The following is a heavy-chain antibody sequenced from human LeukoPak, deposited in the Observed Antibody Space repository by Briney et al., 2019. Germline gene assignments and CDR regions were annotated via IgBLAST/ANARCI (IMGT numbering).Heavy chain of an antibody. CDR2: IKQDGSEK. J-gene: IGHJ4*02. D-gene: IGHD3-10*01. CDR1: GFTFSNSW. Sequence: GGSLRLSGVASGFTFSNSWMIWVRQAPGKGPQWVASIKQDGSEKYYVDSVKGRFTISKDNAKNSLYLQMNSLRVEDMAIYYCARDRGPNTFDYWGQGTLVTVSS. CDR3: ARDRGPNTFDY. V-gene: IGHV3-7*01.